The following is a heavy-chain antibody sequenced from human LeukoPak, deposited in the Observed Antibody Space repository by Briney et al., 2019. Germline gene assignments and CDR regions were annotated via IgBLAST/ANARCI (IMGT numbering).Heavy chain of an antibody. CDR3: ARAGHYDFNWFDP. J-gene: IGHJ5*02. Sequence: ASVKVSCKASGYTFTAYYVHWVRQAPGQGLEWMGYIKPDTGGTNFAQKFQGRLTMTTDTSINTAYMELSSLASDDSAVYYCARAGHYDFNWFDPWGQGALLTVSS. CDR2: IKPDTGGT. D-gene: IGHD2/OR15-2a*01. V-gene: IGHV1-2*02. CDR1: GYTFTAYY.